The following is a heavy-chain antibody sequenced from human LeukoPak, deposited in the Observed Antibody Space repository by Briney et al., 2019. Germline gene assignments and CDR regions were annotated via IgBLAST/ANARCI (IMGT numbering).Heavy chain of an antibody. V-gene: IGHV4-34*01. Sequence: SETLSLTCAVYGGSFSGYYWSWIRQPPGKGLEWIGEINHSGSTNYNPSLKSRVTISVDTSKNQFSLKLSSVTAADTAVYYCARGTWLRTYSSSLYYFQHWGQAPWSPSPQ. CDR2: INHSGST. D-gene: IGHD6-13*01. CDR1: GGSFSGYY. J-gene: IGHJ1*01. CDR3: ARGTWLRTYSSSLYYFQH.